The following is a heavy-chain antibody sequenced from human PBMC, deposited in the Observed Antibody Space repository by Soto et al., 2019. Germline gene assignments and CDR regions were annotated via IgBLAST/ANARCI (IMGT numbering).Heavy chain of an antibody. Sequence: PGGSLRLSCAASGFTFRNYGFHWVRQAPGKGLEWVAVIWYDGSNKYYADSVKGRFTVSRDDSRNTVYLQMNSLRAEDTAVYFWAREGGLYLVQKDYWGQGTLVTVSS. D-gene: IGHD6-13*01. V-gene: IGHV3-33*01. J-gene: IGHJ4*02. CDR2: IWYDGSNK. CDR3: AREGGLYLVQKDY. CDR1: GFTFRNYG.